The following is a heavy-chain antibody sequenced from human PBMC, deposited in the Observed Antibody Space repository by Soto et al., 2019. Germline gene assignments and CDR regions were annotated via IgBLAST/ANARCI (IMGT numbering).Heavy chain of an antibody. J-gene: IGHJ4*02. CDR3: AHSPCTGGTCYLFDY. Sequence: QITLKESGPTLVKPTQTLTLTCSISGFSPSTSGVGVGWIRQPPGKSLEWLALIYWDDVQRENPSLETRLTITKDNFRSQVVLTMTNMDPVDTATYYCAHSPCTGGTCYLFDYWGQGTLVTVSS. D-gene: IGHD2-15*01. V-gene: IGHV2-5*02. CDR2: IYWDDVQ. CDR1: GFSPSTSGVG.